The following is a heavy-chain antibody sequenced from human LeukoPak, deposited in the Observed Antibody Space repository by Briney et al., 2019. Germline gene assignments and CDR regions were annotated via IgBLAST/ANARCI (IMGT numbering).Heavy chain of an antibody. V-gene: IGHV4-59*12. CDR1: GASINSYF. J-gene: IGHJ6*02. CDR2: IGYSGST. CDR3: ARDSIENVLRYFDWLNYGMDV. Sequence: PSETLSLTCAVSGASINSYFWSWIRQPPGKGLEYIGYIGYSGSTNYNPSLKSRVTISVDTSKNQFSLKLTSVTAADTAVYYCARDSIENVLRYFDWLNYGMDVWGQGTTVTVSS. D-gene: IGHD3-9*01.